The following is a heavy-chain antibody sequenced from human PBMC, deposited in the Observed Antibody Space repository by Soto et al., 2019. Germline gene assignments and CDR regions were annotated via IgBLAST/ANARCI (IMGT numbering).Heavy chain of an antibody. CDR1: GFSLTDTRMG. CDR3: ARALFYSDSDGYYFEFDY. J-gene: IGHJ4*02. CDR2: IISNEEE. V-gene: IGHV2-26*01. D-gene: IGHD3-22*01. Sequence: GSGPTLVNPTAPLTLTCSVSGFSLTDTRMGVSWIRQARGKALEWLAHIISNEEESYSTSLKSTLTTSKDTSKSQVVLRMTNMDPVDTGRYYCARALFYSDSDGYYFEFDYWGPGTLVTVSS.